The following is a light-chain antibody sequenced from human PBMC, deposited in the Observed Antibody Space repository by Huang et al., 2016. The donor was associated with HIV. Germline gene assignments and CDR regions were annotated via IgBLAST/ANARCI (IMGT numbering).Light chain of an antibody. CDR3: QQYNNWPPGT. CDR1: QSVSSN. V-gene: IGKV3-15*01. Sequence: EIVMTQSPATLSVSPGERATLSCRASQSVSSNLACYQQKPGQAPRLLIYGAFTRATGIPARFSGSGSGTEFTLTISSLQSEDFAVYYCQQYNNWPPGTFGQGTKVEIK. J-gene: IGKJ1*01. CDR2: GAF.